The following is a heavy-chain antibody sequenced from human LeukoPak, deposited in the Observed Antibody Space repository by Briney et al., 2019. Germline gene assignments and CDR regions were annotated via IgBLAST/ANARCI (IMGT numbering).Heavy chain of an antibody. D-gene: IGHD4-11*01. CDR2: INPNSGGT. V-gene: IGHV1-2*02. Sequence: ASVKVSCKTSRYTFTGYYMHWVRQAPGQGLEWMGWINPNSGGTNYAQKFQGRVTMTRDTSISTAYMELSRLRSDDTAVYYCAREMTTQPMDAFDIWGQGTMVTVSS. CDR1: RYTFTGYY. J-gene: IGHJ3*02. CDR3: AREMTTQPMDAFDI.